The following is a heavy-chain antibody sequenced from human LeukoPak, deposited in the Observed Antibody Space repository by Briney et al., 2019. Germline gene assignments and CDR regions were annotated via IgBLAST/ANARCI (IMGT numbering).Heavy chain of an antibody. CDR3: ARGPTAADLDY. Sequence: GRSLRLSCAASGFTFSSYAMHWVRQAPGKGLEWVAVISYDGNNKYYADSVKGRFTISRDNSKNTLYLQMNSLRAEDTAVYYCARGPTAADLDYWGQGTLVTVSS. V-gene: IGHV3-30*01. D-gene: IGHD6-13*01. CDR1: GFTFSSYA. J-gene: IGHJ4*02. CDR2: ISYDGNNK.